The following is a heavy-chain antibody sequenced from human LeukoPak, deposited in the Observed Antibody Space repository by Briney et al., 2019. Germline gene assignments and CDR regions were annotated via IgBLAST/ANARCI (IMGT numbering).Heavy chain of an antibody. D-gene: IGHD3-22*01. V-gene: IGHV3-48*04. CDR2: ISSSSSII. J-gene: IGHJ3*02. Sequence: GGSLRLSCATSGFTFSSYSMNWVRQAPGKGLEWVSFISSSSSIIHYADSVKGRITISRDNAKNSLYLQMNSLRAEDTAVYYCARSGTTYYYDSGTRIWGQGTMVTVSS. CDR3: ARSGTTYYYDSGTRI. CDR1: GFTFSSYS.